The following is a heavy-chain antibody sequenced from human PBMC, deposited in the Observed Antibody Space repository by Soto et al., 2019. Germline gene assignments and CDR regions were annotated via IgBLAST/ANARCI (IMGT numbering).Heavy chain of an antibody. V-gene: IGHV1-46*01. CDR1: GYTFTSYY. J-gene: IGHJ4*02. CDR2: INPSGGST. Sequence: ASVKVSCKASGYTFTSYYMHWVRQAPGQGLEWMGIINPSGGSTSYAQKFQGRVTMTRDTSTSTVYMELSSLRSEDTAVYYCARELWLPVRPYYFDYWGQGTLVTVSS. CDR3: ARELWLPVRPYYFDY. D-gene: IGHD5-12*01.